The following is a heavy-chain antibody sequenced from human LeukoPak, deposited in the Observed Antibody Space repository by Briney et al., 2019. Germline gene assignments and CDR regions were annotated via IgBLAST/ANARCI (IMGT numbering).Heavy chain of an antibody. CDR1: GFTLSISW. V-gene: IGHV3-7*01. J-gene: IGHJ4*02. CDR3: TRGGLTEGFDY. CDR2: INRDGSQI. Sequence: PGGSLRLSCAASGFTLSISWMTWLRQAPGKGLEWVTNINRDGSQIDYLDSVKGRFTISRDSANNALYLQMNSLRAEDTAVYYCTRGGLTEGFDYWGQGTLVTVSS.